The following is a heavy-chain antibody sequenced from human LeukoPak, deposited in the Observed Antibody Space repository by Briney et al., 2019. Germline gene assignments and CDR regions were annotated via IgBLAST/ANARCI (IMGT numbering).Heavy chain of an antibody. V-gene: IGHV1-18*01. CDR1: GYTVTNYG. CDR2: SSACNGYT. J-gene: IGHJ4*02. D-gene: IGHD2-2*02. Sequence: GASVKVSCKASGYTVTNYGINWGRQAPGQGLGWMGWSSACNGYTNTAQKLQGRVTITTETSTTTAYMELRSLRSDDTAVYFFARHPFPYCSSPRCYTRHFDTWGPGTLVTVSS. CDR3: ARHPFPYCSSPRCYTRHFDT.